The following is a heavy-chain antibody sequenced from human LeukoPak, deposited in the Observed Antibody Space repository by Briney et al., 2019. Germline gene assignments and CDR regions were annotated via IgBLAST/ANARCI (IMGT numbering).Heavy chain of an antibody. V-gene: IGHV4-34*01. Sequence: SETLSLTCAVYGGSFSGYYWTWLRQPPGKGLEWIGEINHSGSTNYNPSLKSRVTISVDTSKNQFSLKLSSVTAADTAVYYCARRQQREDYVPNYFDYWGQGALVTVSS. CDR3: ARRQQREDYVPNYFDY. CDR2: INHSGST. CDR1: GGSFSGYY. D-gene: IGHD4-17*01. J-gene: IGHJ4*02.